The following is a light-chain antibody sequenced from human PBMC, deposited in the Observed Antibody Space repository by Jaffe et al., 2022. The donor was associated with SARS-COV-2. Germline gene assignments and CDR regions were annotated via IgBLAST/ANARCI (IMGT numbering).Light chain of an antibody. Sequence: SFDLTQPPSVSVSPGQTASISCSGDKLGDRYVSWYQQKSGQSPVMVICEDTKRPSGIPGRFSGSNSGNTATLTITETQAVDEASYYCQAWDTTTGVFGGGTKLTVL. CDR1: KLGDRY. V-gene: IGLV3-1*01. J-gene: IGLJ2*01. CDR2: EDT. CDR3: QAWDTTTGV.